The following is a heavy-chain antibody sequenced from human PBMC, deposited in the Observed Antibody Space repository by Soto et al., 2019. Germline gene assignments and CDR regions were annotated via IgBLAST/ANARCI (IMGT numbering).Heavy chain of an antibody. D-gene: IGHD2-21*01. V-gene: IGHV1-69*04. CDR1: GGTFSSYT. J-gene: IGHJ3*02. CDR2: IIPILGIA. CDR3: ARDLEEAYCGGDCYSSNGPAFDI. Sequence: ASVKVSCKASGGTFSSYTISWVRQAPGQGLEWMGRIIPILGIANYAQKFQGRVTITADKSTSTAYMELSSLRSEDTAVYYCARDLEEAYCGGDCYSSNGPAFDIWGQGTMVTVSS.